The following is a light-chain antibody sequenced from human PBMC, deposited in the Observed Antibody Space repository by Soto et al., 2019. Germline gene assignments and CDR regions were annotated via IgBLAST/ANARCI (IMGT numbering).Light chain of an antibody. CDR2: EVN. Sequence: QSALTQPASVSGSPGQSITISCTGTSSDVGGYNYVSWYHQHPGKVPKLMIYEVNNRPSGVSHRFSGSKSGSTASLTISGRQAEDDAAYYCSSDSPSSTLGFGGGTKLTVL. V-gene: IGLV2-14*01. CDR3: SSDSPSSTLG. CDR1: SSDVGGYNY. J-gene: IGLJ3*02.